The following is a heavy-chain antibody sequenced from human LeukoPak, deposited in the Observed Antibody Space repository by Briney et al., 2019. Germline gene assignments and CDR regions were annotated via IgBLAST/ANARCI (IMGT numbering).Heavy chain of an antibody. CDR1: GGSISGYY. V-gene: IGHV4-59*12. CDR3: ARLDDGYGFLFDS. J-gene: IGHJ4*02. CDR2: FFYSGST. D-gene: IGHD3-10*01. Sequence: KTSETLSLTCSVSGGSISGYYWSWLRQPPGQGLEWIGYFFYSGSTNYNPSLKSRVTISIDTSKNQFSLKLSSVTAADTAVYYCARLDDGYGFLFDSWGQGTLVTVS.